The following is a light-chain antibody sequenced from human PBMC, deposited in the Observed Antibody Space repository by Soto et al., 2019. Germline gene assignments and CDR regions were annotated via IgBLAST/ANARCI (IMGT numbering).Light chain of an antibody. CDR3: QQYGSTPLT. CDR2: GAS. J-gene: IGKJ4*01. Sequence: IGWKLSPGTLSLSTRERATLSCSASQSVSSNSLVWYQQKPGQAPRLLISGASSRATGIPDRFSGSGSGTDFTLTISRLEPEDFAVYYCQQYGSTPLTFGGGTKVDNK. V-gene: IGKV3-20*01. CDR1: QSVSSNS.